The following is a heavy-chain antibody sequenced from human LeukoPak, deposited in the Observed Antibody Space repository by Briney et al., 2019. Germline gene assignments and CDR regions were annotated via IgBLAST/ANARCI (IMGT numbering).Heavy chain of an antibody. CDR1: GFTFSSYA. J-gene: IGHJ3*02. D-gene: IGHD1-20*01. CDR3: ARDEYNWNVDAFDI. Sequence: GGSLRLSCAASGFTFSSYAMSWVRQAPGKGLEWVANLKQDGSVIWYVDSVKGRFTISRDNAQNSLYLQMNSLRAEDTAVYYCARDEYNWNVDAFDIWGQGTVVTVSS. CDR2: LKQDGSVI. V-gene: IGHV3-7*01.